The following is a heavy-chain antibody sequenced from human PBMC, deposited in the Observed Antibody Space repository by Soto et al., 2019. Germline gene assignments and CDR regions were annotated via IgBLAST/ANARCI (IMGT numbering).Heavy chain of an antibody. J-gene: IGHJ6*02. CDR2: IYPGDSDT. CDR1: GYSFTSYW. V-gene: IGHV5-51*01. Sequence: PGESLKISCKGSGYSFTSYWIGRVRQMPGKGLEWMGIIYPGDSDTRYSPSFQGQVTISADKSISTAYLQWSSLKASDTAMYYCARAGYCSGGSCYSGYYYYYGMDVWGQGTTVTVSS. D-gene: IGHD2-15*01. CDR3: ARAGYCSGGSCYSGYYYYYGMDV.